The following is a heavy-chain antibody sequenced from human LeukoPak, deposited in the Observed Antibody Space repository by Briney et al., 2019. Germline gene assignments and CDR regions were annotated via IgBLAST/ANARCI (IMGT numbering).Heavy chain of an antibody. CDR2: ISSSGSTI. J-gene: IGHJ6*02. CDR3: ARDNKQLVPFGYYYGMDV. CDR1: GFTFSSYE. D-gene: IGHD6-13*01. V-gene: IGHV3-48*03. Sequence: GGSLRLSCAASGFTFSSYEMNWVRRAPGKGLEWVSYISSSGSTIYYADSVKGRFTISRDNAKNSLYLQMNSLRAEDTAVYYCARDNKQLVPFGYYYGMDVWGQGTTVTVSS.